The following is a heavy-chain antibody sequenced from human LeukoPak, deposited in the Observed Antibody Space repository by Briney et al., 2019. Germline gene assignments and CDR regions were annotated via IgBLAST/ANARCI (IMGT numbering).Heavy chain of an antibody. CDR2: ISSSGDTI. V-gene: IGHV3-11*01. D-gene: IGHD2-15*01. Sequence: GGSLRLSCAASGFTFRDYYMSWMRQAPGKGLEWLSYISSSGDTIYYADSVKGRFTISRDNAKKSLYLQMNSLRADDTAVYYCARDSGSGDYFDYWGQGTLVTVSS. CDR1: GFTFRDYY. J-gene: IGHJ4*02. CDR3: ARDSGSGDYFDY.